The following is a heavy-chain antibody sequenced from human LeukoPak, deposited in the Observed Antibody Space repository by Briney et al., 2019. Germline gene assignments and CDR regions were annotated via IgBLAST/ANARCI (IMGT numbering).Heavy chain of an antibody. Sequence: SETLSLTCTLSGGSISSYYWSWLRQPPGKGLEWIGYIYYSGSTNYHPSLKSPVTISVDTSKNQFSLKLSSVSAADTAVYCCASIGGSSWAFDYWGQGTLVTVSS. V-gene: IGHV4-59*01. D-gene: IGHD6-13*01. J-gene: IGHJ4*02. CDR1: GGSISSYY. CDR3: ASIGGSSWAFDY. CDR2: IYYSGST.